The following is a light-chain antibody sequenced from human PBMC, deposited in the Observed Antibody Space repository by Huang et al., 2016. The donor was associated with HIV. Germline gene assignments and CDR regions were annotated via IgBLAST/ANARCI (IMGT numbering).Light chain of an antibody. CDR2: ATS. J-gene: IGKJ1*01. CDR1: QDINTY. CDR3: QQYYSFPLT. Sequence: AIRITQSPSSLSASTGDKVSITFRASQDINTYLAWYQQKPGKPPSLLIYATSTLQSGVPSRFSGSGSGTDFTLTITHLQSEDFATYYCQQYYSFPLTFGQGSQVEV. V-gene: IGKV1-8*01.